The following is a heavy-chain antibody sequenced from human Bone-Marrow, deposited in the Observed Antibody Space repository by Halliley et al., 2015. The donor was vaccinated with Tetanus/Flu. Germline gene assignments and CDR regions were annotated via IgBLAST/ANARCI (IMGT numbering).Heavy chain of an antibody. V-gene: IGHV4-28*02. CDR3: ARTLGGGYYYGLDV. CDR2: IYYSGSI. Sequence: GDIYYSGSISYSPSLKGRVPMSVDTSRNQFSLNRRSVSAADTAGYYCARTLGGGYYYGLDVWGQGTTVTVAS. J-gene: IGHJ6*02. D-gene: IGHD3-16*01.